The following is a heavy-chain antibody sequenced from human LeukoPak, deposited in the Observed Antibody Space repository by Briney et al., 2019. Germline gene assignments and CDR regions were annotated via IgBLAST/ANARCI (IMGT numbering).Heavy chain of an antibody. CDR1: GFTFSSFV. V-gene: IGHV3-33*01. CDR2: IWYDASDR. Sequence: GGSLRLSCAASGFTFSSFVMHWVRQAPGKGLEWVAVIWYDASDRYYADSVKGRFTISRDNAKNTLFLQMNSLRDDDTAVYYCVRGVGVSRFNYFDPWGQGTLVVVPS. D-gene: IGHD5-24*01. CDR3: VRGVGVSRFNYFDP. J-gene: IGHJ5*02.